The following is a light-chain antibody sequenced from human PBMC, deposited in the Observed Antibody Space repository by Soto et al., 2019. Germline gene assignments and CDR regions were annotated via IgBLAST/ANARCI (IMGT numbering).Light chain of an antibody. V-gene: IGLV2-14*01. CDR3: SSDTSSLV. CDR1: SSDVGGYNY. CDR2: DVS. J-gene: IGLJ2*01. Sequence: QSALTQPASVSGSPGQSITISCTGTSSDVGGYNYVSWYQQHPGKAPKLMIYDVSNRPPGVSNRFSGSKSGNTASLTISGLQAEDESDYYCSSDTSSLVFGGGTKLTVL.